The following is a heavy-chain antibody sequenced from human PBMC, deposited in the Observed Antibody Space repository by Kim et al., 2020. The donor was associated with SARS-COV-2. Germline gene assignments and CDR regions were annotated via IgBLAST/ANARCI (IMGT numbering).Heavy chain of an antibody. Sequence: AGSGKGRLTISRNNGKNSLYLQINSLRAEDTAVYYCARDGNLYRSGTFFDNWGQGTLLTVSS. D-gene: IGHD3-10*01. J-gene: IGHJ4*02. V-gene: IGHV3-11*06. CDR3: ARDGNLYRSGTFFDN.